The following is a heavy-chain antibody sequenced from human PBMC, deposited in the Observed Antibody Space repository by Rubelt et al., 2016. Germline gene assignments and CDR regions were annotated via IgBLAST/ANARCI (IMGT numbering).Heavy chain of an antibody. V-gene: IGHV4-59*12. CDR1: GGSISSYY. Sequence: QVQLQESGPGLVKPSETLSLTCTVSGGSISSYYWTWIRQPPGKGLAWIGEINHSGSTNYNPSLKSRVTISVDTSKNQFSLRLGSVTAADTAVYYCATTAADLYNWVDPWGQGTLVTVSS. J-gene: IGHJ5*02. CDR2: INHSGST. D-gene: IGHD6-13*01. CDR3: ATTAADLYNWVDP.